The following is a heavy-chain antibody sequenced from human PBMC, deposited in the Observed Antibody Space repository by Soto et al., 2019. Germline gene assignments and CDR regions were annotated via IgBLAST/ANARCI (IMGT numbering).Heavy chain of an antibody. V-gene: IGHV4-59*08. J-gene: IGHJ4*02. CDR3: ARHAREPDFDY. CDR2: IYYSGST. D-gene: IGHD1-1*01. Sequence: QVQLQESGPGLVKPSETLSLTCTVSGGSISSYYWSWIRQPPGKGLEWIGYIYYSGSTNYNPSLKGRDPTSVDTSKNRCPRHLNSVTAADTAVYHCARHAREPDFDYWGQGTLVTVSS. CDR1: GGSISSYY.